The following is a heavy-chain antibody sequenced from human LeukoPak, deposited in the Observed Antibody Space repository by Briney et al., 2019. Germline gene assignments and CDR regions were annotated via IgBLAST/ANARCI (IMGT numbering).Heavy chain of an antibody. Sequence: GGSLRLFCGASSTIISSDGLHTCVQAPGKGLEWVALISYDGSNYYYADSVKGRFTISRDNSKNILYLQMSSQGAEDKAVFYRPRERTRRWPACEPFHLWGLGTMVTVSS. CDR2: ISYDGSNY. D-gene: IGHD4-23*01. J-gene: IGHJ3*01. CDR3: PRERTRRWPACEPFHL. CDR1: STIISSDG. V-gene: IGHV3-30*03.